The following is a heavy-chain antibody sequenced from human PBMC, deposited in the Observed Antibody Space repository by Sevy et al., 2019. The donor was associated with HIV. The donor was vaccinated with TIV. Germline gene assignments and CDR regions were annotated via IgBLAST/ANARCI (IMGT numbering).Heavy chain of an antibody. CDR3: AHETFGRFES. J-gene: IGHJ4*02. CDR2: IKGDGSDK. CDR1: GFSFSANW. Sequence: GGSLRLSCAASGFSFSANWMNWVRQAPGKGLEWVANIKGDGSDKHYVDSVEGRFTISRDNAKNVLCLQMNGLRVEDTAVYYCAHETFGRFESWGQGTLVTVSS. D-gene: IGHD3-16*01. V-gene: IGHV3-7*01.